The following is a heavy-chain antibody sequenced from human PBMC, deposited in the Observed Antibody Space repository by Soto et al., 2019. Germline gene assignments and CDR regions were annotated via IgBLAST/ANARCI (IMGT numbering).Heavy chain of an antibody. CDR1: GFTFSNYG. CDR3: AKLDEGGLQYAYYAMDV. Sequence: GGSLRLSCVASGFTFSNYGMHWVRQAPGKGLEWVAVISHDGSNKYYADSVKGRFTISRDNSKNTLYLQMTSLRTEDTALYYCAKLDEGGLQYAYYAMDVWGQGTTVTVSS. D-gene: IGHD2-15*01. J-gene: IGHJ6*02. V-gene: IGHV3-30*18. CDR2: ISHDGSNK.